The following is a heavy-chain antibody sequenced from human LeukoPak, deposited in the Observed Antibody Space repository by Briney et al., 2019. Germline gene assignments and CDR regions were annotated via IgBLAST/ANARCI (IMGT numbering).Heavy chain of an antibody. CDR2: ISDYNANT. Sequence: ASVKVSCKASGYTFTNYGITWVRQAPGQGLEWVGWISDYNANTNYAQKSQGRVTMTTDTSTSTVYMELRSPRSEDTAIYYCAGTDYGMLTGARMDAWGKGTTFTVS. D-gene: IGHD3-9*01. CDR3: AGTDYGMLTGARMDA. CDR1: GYTFTNYG. V-gene: IGHV1-18*04. J-gene: IGHJ6*04.